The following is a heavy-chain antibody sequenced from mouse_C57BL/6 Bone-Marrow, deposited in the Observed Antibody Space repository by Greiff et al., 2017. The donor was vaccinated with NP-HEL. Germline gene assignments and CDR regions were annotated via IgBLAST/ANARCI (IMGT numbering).Heavy chain of an antibody. V-gene: IGHV1-26*01. Sequence: EVQPQQSGPELVKPGASVKISCKASGYTFTDYYMNWVKQSHGKSLEWIGDINPNNGGTSYNQKFKGKATLTVDKSSSTAYMELRSLTSEDSAVYYCARPPLTGYFDYWGQGTTLTVAS. CDR3: ARPPLTGYFDY. J-gene: IGHJ2*01. CDR1: GYTFTDYY. CDR2: INPNNGGT.